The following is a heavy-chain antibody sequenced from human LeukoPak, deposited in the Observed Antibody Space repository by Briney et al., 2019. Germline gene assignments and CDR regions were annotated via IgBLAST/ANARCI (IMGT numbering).Heavy chain of an antibody. D-gene: IGHD3-10*01. Sequence: GGSLRLSCAASGFTFSSYAMSWVRQAPGKGLEWVSAISGSGGSTYYADSVKGRFTISRDNSKNTLYLQMNSLRAEDTAVYYCANSGNYYGSGSYYTFDYWGQGTLSPSPQ. CDR2: ISGSGGST. CDR3: ANSGNYYGSGSYYTFDY. J-gene: IGHJ4*02. CDR1: GFTFSSYA. V-gene: IGHV3-23*01.